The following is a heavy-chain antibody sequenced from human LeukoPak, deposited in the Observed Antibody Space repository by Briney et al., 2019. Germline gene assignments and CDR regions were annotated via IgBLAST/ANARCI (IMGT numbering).Heavy chain of an antibody. CDR2: IYYSGST. V-gene: IGHV4-31*03. Sequence: SQPQSLPCTVSGGSISSGGYYWSWIRQHPGEGLERIGYIYYSGSTYYNPSLQSRVTVSVDTSKNQFSLKLSSVTAADTAVYYCARDIRIPDDYNCMDVWGQGTTVTVSS. CDR1: GGSISSGGYY. J-gene: IGHJ6*02. D-gene: IGHD3-9*01. CDR3: ARDIRIPDDYNCMDV.